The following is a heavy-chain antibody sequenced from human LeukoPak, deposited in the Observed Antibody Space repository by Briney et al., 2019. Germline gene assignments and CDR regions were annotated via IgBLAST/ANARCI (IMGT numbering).Heavy chain of an antibody. D-gene: IGHD2/OR15-2a*01. J-gene: IGHJ4*02. CDR1: GDSISSSSYY. CDR3: ARFYDYFEY. CDR2: IYYSGST. V-gene: IGHV4-39*07. Sequence: SETLSLTCTVSGDSISSSSYYWGWIRQPPGKGLEWIGSIYYSGSTYYNPSLKSRVTISVDTSKNQFSLKLTSVTAADTAVYYCARFYDYFEYWGQGTLVTVSS.